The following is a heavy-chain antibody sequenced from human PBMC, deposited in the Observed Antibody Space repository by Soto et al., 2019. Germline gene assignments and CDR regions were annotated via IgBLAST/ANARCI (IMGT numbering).Heavy chain of an antibody. D-gene: IGHD1-1*01. CDR3: ALRTGNWNPLGE. CDR2: IVPMIGKV. J-gene: IGHJ4*02. V-gene: IGHV1-69*02. Sequence: QVQTVPTGAGGEKSGSGVKVLQKESGRHTWNYTIRWGGQAPGQRLPWMGNIVPMIGKVDYGQKFQDRVTLTADKSTRTVYIELRRLRSEDTAVYFCALRTGNWNPLGEWGQGTLVTVSS. CDR1: GRHTWNYT.